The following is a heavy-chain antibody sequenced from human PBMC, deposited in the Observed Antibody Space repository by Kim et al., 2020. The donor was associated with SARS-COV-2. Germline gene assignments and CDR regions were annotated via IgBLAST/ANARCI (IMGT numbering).Heavy chain of an antibody. CDR1: GGTFSSYA. Sequence: SVKVSCKASGGTFSSYAISWVRQAPGQGLEWMGGIIPIFGTANYAQKFQGRVTITADESTSTAYMELSSLRSEDTAVYYCARERLYDYVWGSYRPPPIDVWGQGTTVTVSS. V-gene: IGHV1-69*13. CDR3: ARERLYDYVWGSYRPPPIDV. D-gene: IGHD3-16*02. J-gene: IGHJ6*02. CDR2: IIPIFGTA.